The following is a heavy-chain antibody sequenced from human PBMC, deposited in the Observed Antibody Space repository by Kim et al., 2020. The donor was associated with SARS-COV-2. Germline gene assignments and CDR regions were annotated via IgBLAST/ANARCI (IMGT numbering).Heavy chain of an antibody. D-gene: IGHD3-9*01. Sequence: GRFTIARDNGKNSLYLQINSLRAEDTAVYYCARPHYYDILTGYTHYYFDYWGQGTLVTVSS. J-gene: IGHJ4*02. CDR3: ARPHYYDILTGYTHYYFDY. V-gene: IGHV3-11*03.